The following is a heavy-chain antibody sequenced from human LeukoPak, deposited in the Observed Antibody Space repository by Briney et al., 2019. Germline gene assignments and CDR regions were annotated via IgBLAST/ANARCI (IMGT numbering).Heavy chain of an antibody. V-gene: IGHV3-7*01. CDR1: GFTFSNYW. Sequence: GGSLRLSCAASGFTFSNYWMSWVRQAPGKGLEWLANINQDGSEIYYVDSVKGRFTISRDNGKNSLCLQINSLRAGHTAVYYCARDQGSMIVVRTTKWFFDLWGRGTLVTVSS. J-gene: IGHJ2*01. CDR3: ARDQGSMIVVRTTKWFFDL. CDR2: INQDGSEI. D-gene: IGHD3-22*01.